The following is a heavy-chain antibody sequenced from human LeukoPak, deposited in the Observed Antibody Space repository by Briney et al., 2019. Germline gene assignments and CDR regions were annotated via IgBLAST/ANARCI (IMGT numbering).Heavy chain of an antibody. Sequence: GGSLRLSCAASGFIFGNYAMHWVRQAPGKGLEWVASITSATSSSTKVYYSDSLKGRFTISRDNAKSSLSLQMNGLRDEDTAIYYCARSGVTHATVNWFDPWGQGTLVTVSS. D-gene: IGHD2-21*02. CDR2: ITSATSSSTKV. J-gene: IGHJ5*02. V-gene: IGHV3-21*01. CDR3: ARSGVTHATVNWFDP. CDR1: GFIFGNYA.